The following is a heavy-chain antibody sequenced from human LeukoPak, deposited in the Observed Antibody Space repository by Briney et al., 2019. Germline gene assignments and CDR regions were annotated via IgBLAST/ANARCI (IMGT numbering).Heavy chain of an antibody. D-gene: IGHD2-15*01. J-gene: IGHJ5*02. Sequence: PSQTLSLTCTVSGGSISTDYYWSWFRQSPGKVLEWIGYIDYNKYIYYDPSLRGRVTISVDTSKNQFSLKVSSLTAADTAVYYCARRGGEHCSGGICYGWFHPWGQGTLVTVSS. CDR2: IDYNKYI. V-gene: IGHV4-30-4*01. CDR3: ARRGGEHCSGGICYGWFHP. CDR1: GGSISTDYY.